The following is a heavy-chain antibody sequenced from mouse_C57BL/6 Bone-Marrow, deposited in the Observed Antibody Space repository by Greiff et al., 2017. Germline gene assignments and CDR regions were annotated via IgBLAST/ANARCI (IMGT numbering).Heavy chain of an antibody. CDR1: GFTFSSYA. CDR2: ISDGGSYT. V-gene: IGHV5-4*01. Sequence: EVKLVESGGGLVKPGGSLKLSCAASGFTFSSYAMSWVRQTPEKRLEWVETISDGGSYTYYTDNVKGRFTISRDKAKNNLYLQMSHLKSEDTAMYYCARDPLYYGNYDYWGQGTALTVSS. CDR3: ARDPLYYGNYDY. J-gene: IGHJ2*01. D-gene: IGHD2-1*01.